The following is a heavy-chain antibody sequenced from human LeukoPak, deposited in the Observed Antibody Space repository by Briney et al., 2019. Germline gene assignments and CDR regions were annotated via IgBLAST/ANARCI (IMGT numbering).Heavy chain of an antibody. V-gene: IGHV3-7*03. CDR1: GFTFSSYW. J-gene: IGHJ4*02. D-gene: IGHD1-26*01. Sequence: PGGSLRLSCAASGFTFSSYWMSWVRQAPGKGLEWVANIKQDGSEKYYVDSVKGRFTISRDNAKNSLYLQMNSLRAEDTALYYCAKEPDLSTIVGATSGFDYWGQGTLVTVSS. CDR3: AKEPDLSTIVGATSGFDY. CDR2: IKQDGSEK.